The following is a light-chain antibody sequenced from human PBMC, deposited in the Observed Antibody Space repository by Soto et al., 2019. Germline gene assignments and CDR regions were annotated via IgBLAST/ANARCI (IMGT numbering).Light chain of an antibody. V-gene: IGLV2-23*01. Sequence: HSALTQPASVSGSPGQSITISCTGTSSDVGNYNLVSWYQQHPGKAPQLMIYEGSKRSAGVSNRFSGSKSGNTAALTISGLQPEDEADYYCCSYTGRSTLVIFGGGTKLTVL. CDR3: CSYTGRSTLVI. CDR1: SSDVGNYNL. J-gene: IGLJ2*01. CDR2: EGS.